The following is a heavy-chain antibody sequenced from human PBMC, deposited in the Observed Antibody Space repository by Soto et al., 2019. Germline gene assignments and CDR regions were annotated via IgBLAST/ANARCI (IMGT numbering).Heavy chain of an antibody. V-gene: IGHV4-59*01. D-gene: IGHD3-10*01. CDR2: IYYSGST. J-gene: IGHJ5*02. CDR1: GGSISSYY. CDR3: ARVPPYGSGSYHWFDP. Sequence: SETLSLTCTVSGGSISSYYWSWIRQPPGKGLEWIGYIYYSGSTSYNPSLKSRVTISVDTSKNQFSLKLSSVTAADTAVYYCARVPPYGSGSYHWFDPWGQGTLVTVS.